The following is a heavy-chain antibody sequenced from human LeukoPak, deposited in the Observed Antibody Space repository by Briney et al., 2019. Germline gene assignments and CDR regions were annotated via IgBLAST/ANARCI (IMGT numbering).Heavy chain of an antibody. CDR1: GGSISSSNW. CDR2: IYYSGST. Sequence: PSETLSLTCAVSGGSISSSNWWSWVRQPPGKGLEWIGYIYYSGSTYYNPSLKSRVTISVDTSKNQFSLKLSSVTAADTAVYYCARDHPPDYGDYAGHYYYYYGMDVWGQGTTVSVSS. D-gene: IGHD4-17*01. J-gene: IGHJ6*02. V-gene: IGHV4-4*02. CDR3: ARDHPPDYGDYAGHYYYYYGMDV.